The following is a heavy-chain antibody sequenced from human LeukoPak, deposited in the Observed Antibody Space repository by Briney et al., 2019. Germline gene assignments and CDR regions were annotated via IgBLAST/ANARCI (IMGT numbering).Heavy chain of an antibody. CDR1: GGSISSYY. CDR2: IYYSGST. V-gene: IGHV4-59*01. Sequence: SETLSLTCTVSGGSISSYYWSWIRQPPGKGLEWIGYIYYSGSTNYNPSLKSRVTISVDTSKNQFSLKLSSVTAADTAAYYCARSGSYYQDDAFDIWCQGTMVTVSS. CDR3: ARSGSYYQDDAFDI. D-gene: IGHD3-10*01. J-gene: IGHJ3*02.